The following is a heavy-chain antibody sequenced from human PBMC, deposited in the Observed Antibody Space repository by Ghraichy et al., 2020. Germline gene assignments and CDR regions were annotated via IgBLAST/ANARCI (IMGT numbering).Heavy chain of an antibody. J-gene: IGHJ4*02. CDR3: ARDVGGAYTF. CDR1: GMTFSNYW. D-gene: IGHD1-26*01. CDR2: INTDGTTT. Sequence: GGSLRLSCEASGMTFSNYWMHWVRQVPGKGLVWVARINTDGTTTNHADSVKGRFTISRDNARNTLYLQMNSLRDEDTDVYYCARDVGGAYTFWGQGTLVTVSS. V-gene: IGHV3-74*01.